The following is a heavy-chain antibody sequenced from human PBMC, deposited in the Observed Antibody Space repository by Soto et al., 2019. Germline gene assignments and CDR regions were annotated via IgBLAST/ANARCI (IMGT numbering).Heavy chain of an antibody. V-gene: IGHV4-31*03. CDR3: ASGVQH. CDR2: IYYSGST. Sequence: QVQLQESGPGLVKPSQTLSINRPVSGGSISSGRYHWSWIRQHPGKGLEWIGYIYYSGSTYYNPSLQSRVTISVDTSKNQFSLKLSSVPAADTAVYDCASGVQHWGQGPLVTVAA. D-gene: IGHD3-10*01. CDR1: GGSISSGRYH. J-gene: IGHJ1*01.